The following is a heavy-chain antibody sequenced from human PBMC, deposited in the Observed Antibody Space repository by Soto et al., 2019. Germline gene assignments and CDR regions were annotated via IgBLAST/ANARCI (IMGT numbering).Heavy chain of an antibody. D-gene: IGHD1-26*01. CDR2: INPSGAST. CDR3: ARDNSESNSWWFDP. J-gene: IGHJ5*02. V-gene: IGHV1-46*01. CDR1: GFTFSRYY. Sequence: QVQLVQSGAEVKQPGASVKVSCKASGFTFSRYYMHWIRQAPGQGLEWMGIINPSGASTNYAQKFRGRVTLTRDTSTSTVSMEVSSRRSEDTAVYYCARDNSESNSWWFDPWGQGTLVTVSS.